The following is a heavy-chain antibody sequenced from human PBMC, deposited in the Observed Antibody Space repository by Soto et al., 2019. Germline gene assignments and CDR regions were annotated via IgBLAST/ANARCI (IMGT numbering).Heavy chain of an antibody. CDR2: ISSSGNT. D-gene: IGHD3-22*01. Sequence: SETLSLTCTVSDGSISNFYWSWIRQPPGKGLEWIGYISSSGNTNYNPSLKSRVSISVDTPKNQFSLNLTSVTAADTAVYYCARAPMVLTRSYFDSWGQGTPVTVS. V-gene: IGHV4-59*01. J-gene: IGHJ4*02. CDR3: ARAPMVLTRSYFDS. CDR1: DGSISNFY.